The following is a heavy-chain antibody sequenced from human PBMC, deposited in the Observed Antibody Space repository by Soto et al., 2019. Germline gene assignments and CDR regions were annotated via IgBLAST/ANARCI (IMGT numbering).Heavy chain of an antibody. J-gene: IGHJ6*03. V-gene: IGHV4-30-2*01. CDR3: ARGRGIVDTAMAKLYYYYYYMDV. Sequence: SETLSLTCAVSGGSISSGGYSWSWIRQPPGKGLEWIGYIYHSGSTYYNPSLKSRVTISVDRSKNQFSLKLSSVTAADTAVYYCARGRGIVDTAMAKLYYYYYYMDVWGKGTTVTVSS. CDR1: GGSISSGGYS. CDR2: IYHSGST. D-gene: IGHD5-18*01.